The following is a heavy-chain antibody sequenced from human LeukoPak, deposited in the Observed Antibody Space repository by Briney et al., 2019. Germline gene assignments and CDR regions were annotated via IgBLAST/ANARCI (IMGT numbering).Heavy chain of an antibody. CDR1: GGSISSHY. V-gene: IGHV4-59*11. CDR2: IYYSGST. Sequence: SETLSLTCTVSGGSISSHYWSWIRQPPGKGLEWIGYIYYSGSTNYNPSLKSRVTMSVDTSKNQFSLKLSSVTAADTAVYYCARGAGNWFDPWGQGTLVTVSS. CDR3: ARGAGNWFDP. J-gene: IGHJ5*02.